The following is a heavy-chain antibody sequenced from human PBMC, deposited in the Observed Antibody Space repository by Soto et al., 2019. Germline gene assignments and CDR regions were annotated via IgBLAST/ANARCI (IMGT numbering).Heavy chain of an antibody. Sequence: SETLSLTCTVSGGSISSGGYYWSWIRQHPGKGLEWIGYIYYSGSTYYNPSLKSRVTISVDTSKNQFSLKLSSVTAAETAVYYPEPNESGELSFVYWGQGTLVTVSS. CDR1: GGSISSGGYY. V-gene: IGHV4-31*03. CDR3: EPNESGELSFVY. CDR2: IYYSGST. D-gene: IGHD3-16*02. J-gene: IGHJ4*02.